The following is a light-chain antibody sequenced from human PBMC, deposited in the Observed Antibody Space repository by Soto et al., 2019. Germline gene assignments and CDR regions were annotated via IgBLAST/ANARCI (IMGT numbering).Light chain of an antibody. V-gene: IGKV3-15*01. CDR2: GAS. Sequence: EIVMTQSPGTLSVSPGERVTLSCRASQSVGNNLAWHQQKPGQAPRLLIYGASTRATGFPARFSGSGSGTEFTLTISSLQSEDFAVYYCQQYNGWPITFGQGTRLEMK. CDR1: QSVGNN. J-gene: IGKJ5*01. CDR3: QQYNGWPIT.